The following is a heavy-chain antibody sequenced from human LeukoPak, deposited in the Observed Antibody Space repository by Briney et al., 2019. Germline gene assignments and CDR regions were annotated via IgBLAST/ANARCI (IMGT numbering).Heavy chain of an antibody. V-gene: IGHV1-8*01. CDR3: ARDEGSGYLDY. D-gene: IGHD3-22*01. CDR1: GYTFTSYD. J-gene: IGHJ4*02. Sequence: ASVKVSCKASGYTFTSYDINWVRQATGQGLEWMGWMNPNSGNTGYAQKFQGRVTITADKSTSTAYMELSSLRSEDTAVYYCARDEGSGYLDYWGQGTLVTVSS. CDR2: MNPNSGNT.